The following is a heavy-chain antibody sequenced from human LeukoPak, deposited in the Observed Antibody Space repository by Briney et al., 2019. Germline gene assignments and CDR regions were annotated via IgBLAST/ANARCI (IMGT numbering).Heavy chain of an antibody. V-gene: IGHV3-9*02. J-gene: IGHJ6*02. CDR2: IYWNGDG. CDR1: GFTSNDHA. Sequence: GGSLRLSRVASGFTSNDHAMHWVRQVPGKGLEWVAGIYWNGDGGYADSVKGRFTVSRDNAKNSLYLQMNSLRAEDTALYYCGKDIRPGGMDVWGRGTTVTVSS. CDR3: GKDIRPGGMDV.